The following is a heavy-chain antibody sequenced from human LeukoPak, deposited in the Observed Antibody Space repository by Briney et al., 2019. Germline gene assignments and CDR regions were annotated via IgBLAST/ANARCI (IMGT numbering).Heavy chain of an antibody. J-gene: IGHJ4*02. D-gene: IGHD6-13*01. Sequence: GGSLRLSCAASGFTFSSYAMHWVRQAPGKGLEWVAVISYDGSNKYYADSVKGRFTISRDNSKNTVYLQMNTLRGEDTAVYYCAKVAAASTGFDYWGQGTLVIVSS. V-gene: IGHV3-30*04. CDR1: GFTFSSYA. CDR2: ISYDGSNK. CDR3: AKVAAASTGFDY.